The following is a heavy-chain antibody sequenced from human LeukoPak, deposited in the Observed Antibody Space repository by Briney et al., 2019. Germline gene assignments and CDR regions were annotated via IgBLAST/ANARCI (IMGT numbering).Heavy chain of an antibody. Sequence: PSEXXSLTCAVSSYSISSGYYWGWIRQPPGKGVEWIGNIHHSGSTYYNPSLKRGVTISVDTSKKKFSLRLSSVTAADTAVYYCARDQSYGRHYFDYWGQGILVTVSS. D-gene: IGHD5-18*01. CDR3: ARDQSYGRHYFDY. J-gene: IGHJ4*02. V-gene: IGHV4-38-2*02. CDR1: SYSISSGYY. CDR2: IHHSGST.